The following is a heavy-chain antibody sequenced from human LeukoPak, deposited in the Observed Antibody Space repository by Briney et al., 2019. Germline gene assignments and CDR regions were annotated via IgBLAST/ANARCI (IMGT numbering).Heavy chain of an antibody. V-gene: IGHV4-59*08. Sequence: KASETPSLTCTVSGGSISSYYWSWIRQPPGKGLEWVGYIYYSGSTNYNPSLKSRVTISVDTSKNQFSLKLSSVTAADTAVYYCARGVRDYYDSSGLWYFDYWGQGTLVTVSS. CDR2: IYYSGST. D-gene: IGHD3-22*01. CDR1: GGSISSYY. J-gene: IGHJ4*02. CDR3: ARGVRDYYDSSGLWYFDY.